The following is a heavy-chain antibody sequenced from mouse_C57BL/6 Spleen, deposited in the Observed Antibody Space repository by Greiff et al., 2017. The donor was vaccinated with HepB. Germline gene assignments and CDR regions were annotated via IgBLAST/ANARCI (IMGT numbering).Heavy chain of an antibody. V-gene: IGHV5-4*03. J-gene: IGHJ2*01. CDR2: ISDGGSYT. Sequence: DVMLVESGGGLVKPGGSLKLSCAASGFTFSSYAMSWVRQTPEKRLEWVATISDGGSYTYYPDNVKGRFTISRDNAKNNLYLQMSHLKSEDTAMYYCARGKKLGHHFDYWGQGTTLTVSS. D-gene: IGHD4-1*01. CDR1: GFTFSSYA. CDR3: ARGKKLGHHFDY.